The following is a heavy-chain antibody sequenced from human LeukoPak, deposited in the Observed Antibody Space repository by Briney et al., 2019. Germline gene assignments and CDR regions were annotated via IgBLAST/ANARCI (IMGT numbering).Heavy chain of an antibody. D-gene: IGHD4-23*01. CDR1: GGTFSGYG. V-gene: IGHV1-69*05. J-gene: IGHJ4*02. CDR3: ARQNMGGDYGGIFDY. CDR2: IIPIFGTA. Sequence: ASVKVSXKASGGTFSGYGISWVRQAPGQGLEWMGRIIPIFGTANYAQKFQGRVTITTDESTSTAYMELSSLRSEDTAVYYCARQNMGGDYGGIFDYWGQGTLVTVSS.